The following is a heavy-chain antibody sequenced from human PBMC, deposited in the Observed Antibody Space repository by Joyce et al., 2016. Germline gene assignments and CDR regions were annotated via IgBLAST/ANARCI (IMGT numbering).Heavy chain of an antibody. D-gene: IGHD2-21*02. CDR3: AREVDKVSDSDAFDV. CDR2: IHYSGNA. Sequence: QLQLQESGPGLVKPSQTLSLICSVSGGSITSHNHFWSWIRHRPGKGLEWIGYIHYSGNAYYNPSFASRVTISVDTSKTQFSLYVWSVTAADSAVYYCAREVDKVSDSDAFDVWGQGTMVTVSS. V-gene: IGHV4-31*02. CDR1: GGSITSHNHF. J-gene: IGHJ3*01.